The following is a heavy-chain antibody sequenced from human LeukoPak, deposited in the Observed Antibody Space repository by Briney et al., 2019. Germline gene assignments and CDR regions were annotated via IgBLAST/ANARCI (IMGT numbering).Heavy chain of an antibody. D-gene: IGHD6-19*01. CDR3: ARDPSSGWYLKGWFDP. Sequence: GGSLRLSCAASGFTFSSYGMHWVRQAPGKGLEWVAFIRYDGSNKYYADSVKGRFTISRDNSKNTLYLQMNSLRAEDTAVYYCARDPSSGWYLKGWFDPWGQGTLVTVSS. J-gene: IGHJ5*02. V-gene: IGHV3-30*02. CDR1: GFTFSSYG. CDR2: IRYDGSNK.